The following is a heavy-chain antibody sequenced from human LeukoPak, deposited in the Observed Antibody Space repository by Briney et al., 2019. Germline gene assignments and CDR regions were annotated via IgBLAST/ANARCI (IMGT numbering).Heavy chain of an antibody. CDR2: IYPGDSDA. D-gene: IGHD6-13*01. J-gene: IGHJ4*02. V-gene: IGHV5-51*01. Sequence: GESLKISCKGSGYSFTSYWIGWVRQMPGKGLEWMGIIYPGDSDAKYSPSFQGQVTISADKSISTAYLQWNSLKASDTAMYYCARHTHARIAATSNYSDYWGQGTLVTVSS. CDR1: GYSFTSYW. CDR3: ARHTHARIAATSNYSDY.